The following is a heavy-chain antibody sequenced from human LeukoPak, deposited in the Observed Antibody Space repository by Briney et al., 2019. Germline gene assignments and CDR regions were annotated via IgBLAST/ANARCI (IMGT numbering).Heavy chain of an antibody. J-gene: IGHJ4*02. CDR2: IYYSGST. V-gene: IGHV4-59*01. CDR3: ARHISSGGTYAHLDY. CDR1: GGSISSYY. D-gene: IGHD1-26*01. Sequence: PSETLSLTCTVSGGSISSYYLSWIRQPPGKGLEWIGYIYYSGSTNYNPSLTSRVTISVDTSKNQFSLKLSSVTAADTAVYYCARHISSGGTYAHLDYWGQGTLVTVSS.